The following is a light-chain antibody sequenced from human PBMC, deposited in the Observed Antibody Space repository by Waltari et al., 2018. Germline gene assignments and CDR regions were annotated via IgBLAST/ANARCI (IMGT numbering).Light chain of an antibody. Sequence: IQVTQSPSSLSASVGDRVTITCRASQDLDNWLAWYQQKPGKAPKLLIYDASNLQSGVPSRFSGSGSGTDFTLTISRLQAEDFATYFCQQSYSTPLTFGGGAKVEIK. V-gene: IGKV1-39*01. CDR1: QDLDNW. CDR2: DAS. J-gene: IGKJ4*01. CDR3: QQSYSTPLT.